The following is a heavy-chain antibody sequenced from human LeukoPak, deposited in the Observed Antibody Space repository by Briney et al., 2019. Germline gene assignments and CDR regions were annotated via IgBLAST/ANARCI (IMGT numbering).Heavy chain of an antibody. Sequence: PGGSLRLSCAASGFTFDDYTMHWVRQAPGKGLEWVSLISWDGGSTYYADSVKGRFTISRDNSKNSLYLQMNSLRTEDTALYYCAKDMGDGYNSIDYRGQGTLVTVSS. D-gene: IGHD5-24*01. CDR3: AKDMGDGYNSIDY. V-gene: IGHV3-43*01. CDR2: ISWDGGST. J-gene: IGHJ4*02. CDR1: GFTFDDYT.